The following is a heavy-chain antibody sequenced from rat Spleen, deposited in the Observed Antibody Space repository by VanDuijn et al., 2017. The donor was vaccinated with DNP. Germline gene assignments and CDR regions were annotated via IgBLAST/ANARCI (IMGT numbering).Heavy chain of an antibody. CDR3: TRGGYGGFDY. CDR1: GFTFSNYD. CDR2: ITNSGGST. J-gene: IGHJ2*01. D-gene: IGHD1-11*01. V-gene: IGHV5S23*01. Sequence: EVQLVESGGGLVQPGRSLKLSCAASGFTFSNYDMAWVRQAPTKGLEWVASITNSGGSTYYRDSVKGRFTISRDNAKSTLYLQMDSLRSEDTATYYCTRGGYGGFDYWGQGVMVTVSS.